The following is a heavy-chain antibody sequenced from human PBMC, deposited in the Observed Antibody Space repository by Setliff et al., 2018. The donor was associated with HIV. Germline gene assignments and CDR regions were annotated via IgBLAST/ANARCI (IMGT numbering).Heavy chain of an antibody. V-gene: IGHV4-34*01. CDR1: GMSFSGYH. Sequence: KSSETLSLTCAVYGMSFSGYHWSWIRQTPGEGLEWIAEITHAGSTQYNPSLKSRVTMSADTSKNQFFLKLKSVTAGDTALYYCARVGRERLVTSGRYFDLWGRGTLVTVS. J-gene: IGHJ2*01. CDR3: ARVGRERLVTSGRYFDL. CDR2: ITHAGST.